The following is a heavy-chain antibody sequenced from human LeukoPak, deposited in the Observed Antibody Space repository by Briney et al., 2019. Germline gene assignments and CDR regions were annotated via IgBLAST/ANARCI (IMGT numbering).Heavy chain of an antibody. J-gene: IGHJ4*02. V-gene: IGHV1-46*01. CDR1: GYTFTGYY. CDR3: ASSGSGSYWTHYY. Sequence: ASVKVSCKASGYTFTGYYMHWVRQAPGQGLEWMGIINPSGGSTSYAQKFQGRVTMTRDTSISTAYMELSRLRSDDTAVYYCASSGSGSYWTHYYWGQGTLVTVSS. CDR2: INPSGGST. D-gene: IGHD3-10*01.